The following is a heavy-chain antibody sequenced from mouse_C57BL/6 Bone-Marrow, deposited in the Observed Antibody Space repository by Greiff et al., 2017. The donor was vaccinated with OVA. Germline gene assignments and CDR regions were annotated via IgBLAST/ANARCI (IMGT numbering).Heavy chain of an antibody. D-gene: IGHD2-4*01. CDR3: ARDGIYYDYDGAWFAY. J-gene: IGHJ3*01. Sequence: VQLQQSGAELARPGASVKLSCKASGYTFTSYGISWVKQRTGQGLEWIGEIYPRSGNTYYNEKFKGKATLTADKSSSTAYMELRSLTSEDSAVDFCARDGIYYDYDGAWFAYWGQGTLVTVSA. CDR1: GYTFTSYG. CDR2: IYPRSGNT. V-gene: IGHV1-81*01.